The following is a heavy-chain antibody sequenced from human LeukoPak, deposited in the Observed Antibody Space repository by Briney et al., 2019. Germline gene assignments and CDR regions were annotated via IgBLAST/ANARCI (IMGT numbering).Heavy chain of an antibody. J-gene: IGHJ4*02. V-gene: IGHV4-34*01. CDR2: INHSGST. Sequence: PSETLPLTCAVYGGSFSGYYWSWIRQPPGKGLEWIGEINHSGSTNYNPSLKSRVTISVDTSKNQFSLKLSSVTAADTAVYYCARHGRSGWYHGPADYWGQGTLVTVSS. D-gene: IGHD6-19*01. CDR3: ARHGRSGWYHGPADY. CDR1: GGSFSGYY.